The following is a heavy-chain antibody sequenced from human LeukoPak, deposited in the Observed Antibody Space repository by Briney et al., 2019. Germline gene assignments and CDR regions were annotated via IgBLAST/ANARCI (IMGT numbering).Heavy chain of an antibody. CDR1: GYTFTSYG. CDR3: ARAEYGDYVPGCDY. V-gene: IGHV1-18*01. Sequence: ATEKVSCKASGYTFTSYGLSWVRQAPGQGLEWMGWISAYKDNKNYAQKFHGRVTMTTDTSTSTAYMELWSLRSDDTAVYYCARAEYGDYVPGCDYWGQGTLDSLPS. CDR2: ISAYKDNK. D-gene: IGHD4-17*01. J-gene: IGHJ4*02.